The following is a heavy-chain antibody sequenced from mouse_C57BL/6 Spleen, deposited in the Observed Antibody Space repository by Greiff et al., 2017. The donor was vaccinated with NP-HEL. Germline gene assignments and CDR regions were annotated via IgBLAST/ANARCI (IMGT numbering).Heavy chain of an antibody. CDR1: GYAFSSYW. V-gene: IGHV1-80*01. CDR3: ARSSPYYAMDY. CDR2: IYPGDGDT. J-gene: IGHJ4*01. Sequence: VQLQESGAELVKPGASVKISCKASGYAFSSYWMNWVKQRPGKGLEWIGQIYPGDGDTNYNGKFKGKATLTADKSSSTAYMQLSSLTSEDSAVYCCARSSPYYAMDYWGQGTSVTVSS.